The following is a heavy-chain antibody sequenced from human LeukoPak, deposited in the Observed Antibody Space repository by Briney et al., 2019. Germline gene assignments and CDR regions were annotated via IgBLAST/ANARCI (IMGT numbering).Heavy chain of an antibody. D-gene: IGHD5-24*01. Sequence: PGGSLRLSCTVSGVTISSYYMCWVRQAPGKGLEWVSVIYSGGSTYYADSVKGRFTISRDTSKNTLYLQMNSLRAKNTAVYYSARVTRDGYKDYWGQGTLVTVSS. CDR2: IYSGGST. CDR3: ARVTRDGYKDY. V-gene: IGHV3-53*01. CDR1: GVTISSYY. J-gene: IGHJ4*02.